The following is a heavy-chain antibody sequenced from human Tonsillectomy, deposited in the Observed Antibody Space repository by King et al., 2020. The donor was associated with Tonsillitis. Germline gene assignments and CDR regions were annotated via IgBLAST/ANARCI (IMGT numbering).Heavy chain of an antibody. CDR1: GGSISSGGYY. CDR3: ARAPFYDFWIGYMDV. D-gene: IGHD3-3*01. CDR2: IDDSGST. V-gene: IGHV4-31*03. J-gene: IGHJ6*03. Sequence: VPLQESGPGLVKPSQTLSLTCTVSGGSISSGGYYWSWIRQHPGKGLEFIGYIDDSGSTYCNPSLKSRVSLSEDTSKNQFSLKLTSVTAADTAVYYCARAPFYDFWIGYMDVWGKGTTVTVSS.